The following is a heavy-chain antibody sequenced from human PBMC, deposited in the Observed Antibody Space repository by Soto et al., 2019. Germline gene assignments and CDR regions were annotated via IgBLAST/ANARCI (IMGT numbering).Heavy chain of an antibody. J-gene: IGHJ4*01. V-gene: IGHV3-33*01. D-gene: IGHD6-19*01. CDR2: IWYDGSNK. CDR3: ARGDYSSGWTIDY. CDR1: GFTFSSYG. Sequence: QVQLVESGGGVVQPGRSLRLSCAASGFTFSSYGMHWVRQAPGKGLEWVAVIWYDGSNKYYADSVKGRFTISRDNSKNTLYLQMNSLRAEDTAVYYCARGDYSSGWTIDYWGHGTLVTVSS.